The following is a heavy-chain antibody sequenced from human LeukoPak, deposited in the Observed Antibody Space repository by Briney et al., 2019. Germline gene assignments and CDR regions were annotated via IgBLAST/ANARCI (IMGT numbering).Heavy chain of an antibody. D-gene: IGHD3-22*01. CDR2: ISSSSSSI. CDR1: GGSLSGYY. CDR3: ARDRDGTAYYPLDF. J-gene: IGHJ4*02. V-gene: IGHV3-21*01. Sequence: ETLSLTCGVYGGSLSGYYWNWVRQAPGKGLEWVSFISSSSSSINYADSVKGRFTISRDNAKNSLYLQMNSLRAEDTAVYYCARDRDGTAYYPLDFRGQGTLVTVSS.